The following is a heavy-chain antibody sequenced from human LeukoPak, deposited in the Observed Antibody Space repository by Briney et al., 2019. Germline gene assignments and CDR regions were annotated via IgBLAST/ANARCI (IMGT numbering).Heavy chain of an antibody. Sequence: GESLRLSYAVSGFTFSNAWMSWVRPAPGKRLEWVGRIISKNDGGTIDCAAPVKGRFTISRDDSKNTVYLQMSGLKTEHTAVYYCTSSMAEGGALGWFAPWGQGTLVTVSS. V-gene: IGHV3-15*01. CDR3: TSSMAEGGALGWFAP. CDR2: IISKNDGGTI. J-gene: IGHJ5*02. CDR1: GFTFSNAW. D-gene: IGHD3-3*01.